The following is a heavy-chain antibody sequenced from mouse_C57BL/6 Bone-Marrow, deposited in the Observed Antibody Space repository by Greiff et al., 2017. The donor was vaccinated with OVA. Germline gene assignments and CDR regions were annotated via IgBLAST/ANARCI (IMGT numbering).Heavy chain of an antibody. J-gene: IGHJ4*01. CDR1: GYTFTSYW. CDR2: IHPNSGST. Sequence: VKLQQPGAELVKPGASVKLSCKASGYTFTSYWMHWVKQRPGQGLEWIGMIHPNSGSTNYNEKFKSKATLTVDKSSSTAYMQLSSLTSEDSAVYYCADYYGSGAMDYWGQGTSVTVSS. D-gene: IGHD1-1*01. V-gene: IGHV1-64*01. CDR3: ADYYGSGAMDY.